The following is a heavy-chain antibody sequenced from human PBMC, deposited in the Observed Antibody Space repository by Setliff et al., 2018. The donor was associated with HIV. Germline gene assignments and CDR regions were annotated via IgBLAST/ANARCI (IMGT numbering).Heavy chain of an antibody. J-gene: IGHJ6*03. D-gene: IGHD2-15*01. V-gene: IGHV3-20*04. CDR3: ARGRQGGRYCSGGSCPGGYYYYYMDV. Sequence: PGGSLRLSCAASGFTFDDYGMNWVRQVPGKGLEWVSGINWKGGSTGYADSVKGRFTISRDNAKNSLYLQMNSLRAEDTAVYYCARGRQGGRYCSGGSCPGGYYYYYMDVWGKGTTVTAP. CDR2: INWKGGST. CDR1: GFTFDDYG.